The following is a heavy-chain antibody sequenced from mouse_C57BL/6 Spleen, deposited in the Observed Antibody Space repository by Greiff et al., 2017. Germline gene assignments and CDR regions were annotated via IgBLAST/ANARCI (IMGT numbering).Heavy chain of an antibody. CDR1: GFTFSNYW. D-gene: IGHD1-1*01. J-gene: IGHJ3*01. V-gene: IGHV6-3*01. CDR2: IRLKSDNYAT. CDR3: TGYYYGSSYVWFAD. Sequence: DVQLVESGGGLVQPGGSMKLSCVASGFTFSNYWMNWVRQSPEKGLEWVAQIRLKSDNYATHYAESVKGRFTISRDASKSSVYLQMNNLRAEDTGMYYCTGYYYGSSYVWFADWGQGTLVTVSA.